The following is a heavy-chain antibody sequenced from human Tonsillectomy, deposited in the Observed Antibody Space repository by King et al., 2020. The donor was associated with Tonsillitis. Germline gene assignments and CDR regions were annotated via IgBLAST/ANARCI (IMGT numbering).Heavy chain of an antibody. Sequence: QLQESGPGLVKPSETLSLTCTVSGGSISSSSYYWGWIRQPPGKGLEWIGSIYYSGSTYYNPSLKSRVTISVDTSKNQFSLKLSSVTAADKAVYYCERHSRSYGSGSYMTSYYYGMDVWGQGTTVTVSS. D-gene: IGHD3-10*01. V-gene: IGHV4-39*07. CDR1: GGSISSSSYY. J-gene: IGHJ6*02. CDR3: ERHSRSYGSGSYMTSYYYGMDV. CDR2: IYYSGST.